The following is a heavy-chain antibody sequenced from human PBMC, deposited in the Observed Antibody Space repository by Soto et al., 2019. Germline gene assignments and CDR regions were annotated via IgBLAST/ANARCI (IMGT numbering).Heavy chain of an antibody. Sequence: QVQLQQWGAGLLKPSETLSLNCAVTGGSLSGYYWSWIRQPPGKGLEWIGEVKDGGHANYSPSLRGRVTISADTSNTQLLLRLRSVTAADTGVYYCARGQEGVVATHWDQGSLVTVSS. V-gene: IGHV4-34*01. D-gene: IGHD5-12*01. J-gene: IGHJ4*02. CDR3: ARGQEGVVATH. CDR2: VKDGGHA. CDR1: GGSLSGYY.